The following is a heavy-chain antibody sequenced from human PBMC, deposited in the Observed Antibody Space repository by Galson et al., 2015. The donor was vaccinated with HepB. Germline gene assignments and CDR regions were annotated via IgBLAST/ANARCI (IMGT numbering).Heavy chain of an antibody. V-gene: IGHV1-69*01. J-gene: IGHJ6*02. CDR2: IIPIFGTT. Sequence: CKASGDTFSSYPLNWVRQAPGQGLEWMGGIIPIFGTTNYAQNFQGRVTITADESTTTAYMEVSGLRSEDTAVYYCVRGSPEYGNSMDVWGQGTTVTVSS. CDR1: GDTFSSYP. CDR3: VRGSPEYGNSMDV. D-gene: IGHD4-17*01.